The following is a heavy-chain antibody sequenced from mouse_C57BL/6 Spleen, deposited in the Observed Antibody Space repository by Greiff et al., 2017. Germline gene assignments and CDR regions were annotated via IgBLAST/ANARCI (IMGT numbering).Heavy chain of an antibody. CDR2: ISDGGSYT. V-gene: IGHV5-4*01. CDR1: GFTFSSYA. J-gene: IGHJ4*01. D-gene: IGHD1-1*01. Sequence: EVKLEESGGGLVKPGGSLKLSCAASGFTFSSYAMSWVRQTPEKRLEWVATISDGGSYTYYPDNVKGRFTISRDNAKNNLYLQMSHLKSEDTAMYYCARDSRFYAMDYWGQGTSVTVSS. CDR3: ARDSRFYAMDY.